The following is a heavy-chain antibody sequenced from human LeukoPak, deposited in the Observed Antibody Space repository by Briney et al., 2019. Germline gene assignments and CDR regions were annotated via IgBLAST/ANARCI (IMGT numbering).Heavy chain of an antibody. V-gene: IGHV4-39*01. J-gene: IGHJ4*02. CDR2: IYYSGST. Sequence: SETLSLTCTVSGGSISSSSYYWGWIRQPPGKGLEWIGSIYYSGSTYYNPSLKSRVTISVDTSKNQFSLKLSSVTAADTAVYYCARHRGYSSSSALDYWGQGTLVTVSS. D-gene: IGHD6-6*01. CDR1: GGSISSSSYY. CDR3: ARHRGYSSSSALDY.